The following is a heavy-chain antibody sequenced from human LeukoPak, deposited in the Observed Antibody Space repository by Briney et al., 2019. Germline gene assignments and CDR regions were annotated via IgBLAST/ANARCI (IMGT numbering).Heavy chain of an antibody. CDR1: GGSISRYY. J-gene: IGHJ5*02. CDR2: VYHSEHT. D-gene: IGHD3-16*01. Sequence: SETLSLTCTVSGGSISRYYWSWIRQPPGKGLEWIGYVYHSEHTSYNPSLKNRVDISIDTYKNQFSLRLASVTATDTAVYYCTSHRLGSARFDPWGQGTLVTVSS. CDR3: TSHRLGSARFDP. V-gene: IGHV4-59*08.